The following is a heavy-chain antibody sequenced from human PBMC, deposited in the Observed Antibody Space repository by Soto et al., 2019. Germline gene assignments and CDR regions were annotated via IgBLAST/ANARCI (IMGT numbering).Heavy chain of an antibody. D-gene: IGHD6-13*01. V-gene: IGHV3-9*01. CDR2: ISWNSGSI. CDR1: GFTFDDYA. J-gene: IGHJ4*02. Sequence: PVGSLRLSCAASGFTFDDYAMHWVRQAPGKGLEWVSGISWNSGSIGYADSVKGRFTISRDNAKNSLYLQMNSLRAEDTALYYCAKDTLLAAAGTFDYWGQGTLVTVSS. CDR3: AKDTLLAAAGTFDY.